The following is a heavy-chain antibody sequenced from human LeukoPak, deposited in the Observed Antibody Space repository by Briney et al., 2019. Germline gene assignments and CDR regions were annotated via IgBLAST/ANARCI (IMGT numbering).Heavy chain of an antibody. Sequence: SQTLSLTCAISGDSVSSNSAAWSWIRQSPSRGLEWLGRTYYRSEWYNDDAVSVKSRININPDTSKNQFSLQLNSVTPEDTAVYYCAQADSTGYFYFQHWGQGTLVTVSS. J-gene: IGHJ1*01. V-gene: IGHV6-1*01. CDR2: TYYRSEWYN. D-gene: IGHD3-22*01. CDR1: GDSVSSNSAA. CDR3: AQADSTGYFYFQH.